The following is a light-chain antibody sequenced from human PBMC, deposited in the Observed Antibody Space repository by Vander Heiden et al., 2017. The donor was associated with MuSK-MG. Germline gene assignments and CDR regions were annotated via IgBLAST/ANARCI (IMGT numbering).Light chain of an antibody. CDR1: QSVSSSD. CDR3: QQYGSSRT. V-gene: IGKV3-20*01. CDR2: GAS. J-gene: IGKJ1*01. Sequence: EIVLPQSPGTLSLSPGERATLSCRASQSVSSSDLAWYQQKPGQDPRLPIYGASSRATGIPDRCSGSGSGTDFTLTISRLEPEDFAVYYCQQYGSSRTFGQGTKVEIK.